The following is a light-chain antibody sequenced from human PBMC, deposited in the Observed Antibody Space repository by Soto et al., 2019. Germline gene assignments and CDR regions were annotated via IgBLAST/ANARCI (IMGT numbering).Light chain of an antibody. V-gene: IGKV3-20*01. Sequence: EIVLTQSPGTLSLSQGEGPPLPCGPIQMVTRSNLAWFQQKPGQAPRLLIFGASNRDTGIPDRFSGSGSGTDFTLTISRLEPEDFAVYYCQQYGDSPGTFGQGTKVEIK. CDR3: QQYGDSPGT. J-gene: IGKJ1*01. CDR1: QMVTRSN. CDR2: GAS.